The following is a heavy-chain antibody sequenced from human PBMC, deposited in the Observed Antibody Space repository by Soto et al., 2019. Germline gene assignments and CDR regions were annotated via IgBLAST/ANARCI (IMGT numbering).Heavy chain of an antibody. CDR2: ISGSGGST. CDR3: AKVGGYYYYGMDV. CDR1: GFTFSSYA. J-gene: IGHJ6*02. D-gene: IGHD3-16*01. Sequence: EVQLLESGGGLVQPGGSLRLSCAASGFTFSSYAMSWVRQAPGKGLEWVSAISGSGGSTYYADSVKGRFTISRDNSKSTLYLQMNSLRAEDTAVYYCAKVGGYYYYGMDVWGQGTTVTVSS. V-gene: IGHV3-23*01.